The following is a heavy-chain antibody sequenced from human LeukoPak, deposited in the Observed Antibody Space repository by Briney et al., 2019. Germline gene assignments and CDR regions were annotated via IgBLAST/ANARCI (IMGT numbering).Heavy chain of an antibody. Sequence: GGSLRLSCAASGFTFSSYAMSWVRQAPGKGLEGVSAISGSGGSTYYADSVKGRFTIPRENSKNTLYLQMNSLRAEDTAVYYCAKSREGWRWFGELSPYYYYYYGMDVWGKGTTVTVSS. V-gene: IGHV3-23*01. J-gene: IGHJ6*04. CDR2: ISGSGGST. D-gene: IGHD3-10*01. CDR3: AKSREGWRWFGELSPYYYYYYGMDV. CDR1: GFTFSSYA.